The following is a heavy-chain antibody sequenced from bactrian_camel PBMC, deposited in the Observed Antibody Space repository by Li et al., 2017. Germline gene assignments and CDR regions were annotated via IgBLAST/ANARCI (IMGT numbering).Heavy chain of an antibody. J-gene: IGHJ4*01. CDR1: GDTDRSAC. CDR2: INSGDIKT. D-gene: IGHD7*01. CDR3: AAYRQVFLTRGTCSPTSAYNY. V-gene: IGHV3S35*01. Sequence: DVQLVESGGDSVQAGGSLRLSCAVSGDTDRSACMAWFRQAPGKEREGVAYINSGDIKTYADSMNGRFTIAKDVAKNTLYLQMNSLKPEDTAMYYCAAYRQVFLTRGTCSPTSAYNYWGQGTQVTVS.